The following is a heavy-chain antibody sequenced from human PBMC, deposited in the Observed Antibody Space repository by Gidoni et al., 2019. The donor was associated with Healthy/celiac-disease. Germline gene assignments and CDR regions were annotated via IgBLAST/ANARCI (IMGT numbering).Heavy chain of an antibody. CDR2: MNSNSGNT. CDR1: GYTFTSYD. V-gene: IGHV1-8*01. Sequence: QVQLVQSGAEVKKPGASVKVSCKASGYTFTSYDINWVRQATGQGLEWMGWMNSNSGNTGYAQKFQGRVTMPRNTSISTSYMELSSLRSEDTAVYYCARFLKAAIFYGMDVWGQGTTVTVSS. CDR3: ARFLKAAIFYGMDV. J-gene: IGHJ6*02. D-gene: IGHD2-2*01.